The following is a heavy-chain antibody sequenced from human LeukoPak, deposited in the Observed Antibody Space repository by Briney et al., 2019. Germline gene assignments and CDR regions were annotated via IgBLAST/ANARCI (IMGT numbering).Heavy chain of an antibody. CDR3: ARGPTTYYDILTGYYTHPFDY. D-gene: IGHD3-9*01. J-gene: IGHJ4*02. CDR2: MNPNSGNT. V-gene: IGHV1-8*02. Sequence: GASVKVSCKASGYTFTSYYMHWVRQATGQGLEWMGWMNPNSGNTGYAQKFQGRVTMTRNTSISTAYVELSSLRSEDTAVYYCARGPTTYYDILTGYYTHPFDYWGQGTLVTVSS. CDR1: GYTFTSYY.